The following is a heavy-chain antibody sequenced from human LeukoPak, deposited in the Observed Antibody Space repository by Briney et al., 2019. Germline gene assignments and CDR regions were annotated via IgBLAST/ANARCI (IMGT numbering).Heavy chain of an antibody. D-gene: IGHD4-17*01. CDR3: ARWSEVSPYGYYYYYGMDV. J-gene: IGHJ6*02. CDR2: INHSGST. CDR1: GGSFSGYY. Sequence: SETRSLTCAVYGGSFSGYYWSWIRQPPGKGLEWIGEINHSGSTNYNPSLKSRVTISVDTSKNQFSLKLSSVTAADTAVYYCARWSEVSPYGYYYYYGMDVWGQGTTVTVSS. V-gene: IGHV4-34*01.